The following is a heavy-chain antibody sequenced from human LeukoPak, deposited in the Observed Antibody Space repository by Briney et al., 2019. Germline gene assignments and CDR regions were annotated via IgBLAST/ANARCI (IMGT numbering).Heavy chain of an antibody. J-gene: IGHJ4*02. CDR1: GSTFSSYW. Sequence: GGSLRLSCAASGSTFSSYWMSWVRQAPGKGLGWVANIKQDGSEKQYVDSVKGRFTISRDNAKNSLYLQMNSLRAEDTAVYYCARVGQAYYFDYWGQGTLVTVSS. CDR2: IKQDGSEK. V-gene: IGHV3-7*01. CDR3: ARVGQAYYFDY.